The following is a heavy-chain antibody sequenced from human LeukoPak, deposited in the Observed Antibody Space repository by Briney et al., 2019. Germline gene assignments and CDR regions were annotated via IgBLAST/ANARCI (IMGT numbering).Heavy chain of an antibody. CDR2: ISGSGGST. CDR3: AKDAGEGESIRWYFDL. J-gene: IGHJ2*01. D-gene: IGHD6-6*01. Sequence: PGGSLRLSCAASGFTFSSCAMSWVRQAPGKGLEWVSIISGSGGSTYYPDSVKGRFTISRDNSKNTLYLQMNSLRVEDTAVYYCAKDAGEGESIRWYFDLWGRGTLVTVSS. CDR1: GFTFSSCA. V-gene: IGHV3-23*01.